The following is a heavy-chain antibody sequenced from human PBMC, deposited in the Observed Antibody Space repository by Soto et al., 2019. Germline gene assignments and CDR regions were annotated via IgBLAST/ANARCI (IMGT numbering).Heavy chain of an antibody. Sequence: GGSLRLSCEASGATIANYWMHWVRQAPGKGLVWVARINNDESEKDYVDSVKGRFTISRDNAKNTLYLQMDSLRAEDTAVYYCARAAAGNYPFDYWGQGTLVTVSS. V-gene: IGHV3-74*01. CDR1: GATIANYW. D-gene: IGHD6-13*01. CDR3: ARAAAGNYPFDY. CDR2: INNDESEK. J-gene: IGHJ4*02.